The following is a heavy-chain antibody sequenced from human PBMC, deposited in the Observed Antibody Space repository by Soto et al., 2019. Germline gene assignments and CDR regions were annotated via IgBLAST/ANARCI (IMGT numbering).Heavy chain of an antibody. CDR1: GGSISSFFYS. V-gene: IGHV4-30-2*01. CDR3: AREGGGYRSDY. CDR2: IYHSGST. Sequence: PSDTLCLTWAVSGGSISSFFYSWSWIRQPPGKGLEWIGYIYHSGSTYYNPSLKSRVTISVDRSKNQFSLKLSSVTAADTAVYYCAREGGGYRSDYWGQGALVTVSS. J-gene: IGHJ4*02. D-gene: IGHD1-26*01.